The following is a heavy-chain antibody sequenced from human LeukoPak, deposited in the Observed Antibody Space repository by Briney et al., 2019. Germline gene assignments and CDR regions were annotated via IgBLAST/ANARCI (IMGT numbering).Heavy chain of an antibody. CDR3: ARGGYSSSSKTYYYYYMDV. Sequence: PGGSPRLSCAASGFTFSSYSMNWVRQAPGKGLEWVSSISSSSSYIYYADSVKGRFTISRDNAKNSLYLQMNSLRAEDTAVYYCARGGYSSSSKTYYYYYMDVWGKGTTVTVSS. V-gene: IGHV3-21*01. J-gene: IGHJ6*03. CDR2: ISSSSSYI. CDR1: GFTFSSYS. D-gene: IGHD6-6*01.